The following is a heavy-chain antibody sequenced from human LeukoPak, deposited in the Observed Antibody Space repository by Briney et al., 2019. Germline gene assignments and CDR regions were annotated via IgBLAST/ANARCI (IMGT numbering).Heavy chain of an antibody. CDR2: IFHSGVT. V-gene: IGHV4-30-2*01. Sequence: SQTLSLTCTVSGGSIGSGAYYWTWIRQPPGKGLEWFGYIFHSGVTSYNPSLKSRVTISVDTSKNQFSLTLTSVTAADTAVYYCARDLMITFGGVINWGQGTLVTVSS. J-gene: IGHJ4*02. CDR3: ARDLMITFGGVIN. CDR1: GGSIGSGAYY. D-gene: IGHD3-16*02.